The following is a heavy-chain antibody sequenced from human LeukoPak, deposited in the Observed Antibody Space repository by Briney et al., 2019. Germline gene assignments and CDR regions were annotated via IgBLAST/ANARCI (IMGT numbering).Heavy chain of an antibody. Sequence: SGTLSLTCAVSGGSISTSNWWTWVRQSPGKGLEWIGEIYHLGSTNYNPSLESRVTISVGTSENQFSLRLDSVTAADTAVYYCAREGTSGDFDYWGQGTLVTVSS. CDR2: IYHLGST. CDR3: AREGTSGDFDY. V-gene: IGHV4-4*02. D-gene: IGHD2-2*01. J-gene: IGHJ4*02. CDR1: GGSISTSNW.